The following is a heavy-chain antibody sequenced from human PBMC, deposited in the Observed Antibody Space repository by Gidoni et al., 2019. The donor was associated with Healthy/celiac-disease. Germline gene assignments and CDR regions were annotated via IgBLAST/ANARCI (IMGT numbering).Heavy chain of an antibody. CDR1: GGSFSGYY. CDR2: INHSGST. D-gene: IGHD3-10*01. J-gene: IGHJ5*02. CDR3: ARSLQRITMVRVVNWFDP. V-gene: IGHV4-34*01. Sequence: QVQLQQWGAGLLTPSETLSLTCAVYGGSFSGYYWSWIRQPPGKGLEWIGEINHSGSTNYNPSLKSRVTISVDTSKNQFSLKLSSVTAADTAVYYCARSLQRITMVRVVNWFDPWGQGTLVTVSS.